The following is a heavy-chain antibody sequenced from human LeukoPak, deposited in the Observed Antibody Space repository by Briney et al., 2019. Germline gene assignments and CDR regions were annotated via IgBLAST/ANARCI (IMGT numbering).Heavy chain of an antibody. CDR2: INHSGST. V-gene: IGHV4-34*01. J-gene: IGHJ6*02. D-gene: IGHD2-2*01. CDR3: ARAIWRYCSSTSCPRGLDV. Sequence: SETLSLTCAVYGGSFSGYYWSWLRQPPGKGLEWIGEINHSGSTNYNPSLKSRVTISVDTSKNQFSLKLSSVTAADTAVYYCARAIWRYCSSTSCPRGLDVWGQGTTVTVSS. CDR1: GGSFSGYY.